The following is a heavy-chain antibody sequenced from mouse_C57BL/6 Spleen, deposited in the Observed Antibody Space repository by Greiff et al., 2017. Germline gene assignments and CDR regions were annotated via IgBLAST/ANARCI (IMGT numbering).Heavy chain of an antibody. J-gene: IGHJ4*01. CDR3: ASPRWLLPYYAMDY. CDR2: IRNKANGYTT. D-gene: IGHD2-3*01. CDR1: GFTFTDYY. Sequence: EVMLVESGGGLVQPGGSLSLSCAASGFTFTDYYMSWVRQPPGKALEWLGFIRNKANGYTTEYSASVKGRFTISRDNSQSILYLQMNALRAEDSATYYCASPRWLLPYYAMDYWGQGTSVTVSS. V-gene: IGHV7-3*01.